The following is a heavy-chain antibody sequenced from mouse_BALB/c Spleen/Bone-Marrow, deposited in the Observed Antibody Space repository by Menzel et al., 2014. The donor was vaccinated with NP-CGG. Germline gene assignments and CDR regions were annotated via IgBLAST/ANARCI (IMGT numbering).Heavy chain of an antibody. V-gene: IGHV7-3*02. Sequence: DVMLVESGGGLVQPGGSLRLSCATSGFTFTDYYMSWVRQPPGKALEWLGFIRSKANGYTTEYSASVKGRFTISRDNSQSILYLQMNPLRAEDSATYYCARGAYGNYFAWFAYWGQGTLVTVSA. J-gene: IGHJ3*01. D-gene: IGHD2-1*01. CDR1: GFTFTDYY. CDR3: ARGAYGNYFAWFAY. CDR2: IRSKANGYTT.